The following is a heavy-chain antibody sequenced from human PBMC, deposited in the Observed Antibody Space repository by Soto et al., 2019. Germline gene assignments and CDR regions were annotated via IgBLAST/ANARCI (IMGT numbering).Heavy chain of an antibody. CDR3: ARVLSGSSLFDY. Sequence: PSETLSLTXTVSGGSISSDYWSWIRQPPGKGLEWIGYISYSGNTNYNPSLKSLVTISVDTSKKQFSLKLRSVTAADTAVYYCARVLSGSSLFDYWGQGMLVTVSS. D-gene: IGHD1-26*01. CDR1: GGSISSDY. J-gene: IGHJ4*02. CDR2: ISYSGNT. V-gene: IGHV4-59*01.